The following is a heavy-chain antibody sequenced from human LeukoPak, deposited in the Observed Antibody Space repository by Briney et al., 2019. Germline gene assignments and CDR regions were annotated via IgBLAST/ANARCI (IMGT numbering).Heavy chain of an antibody. D-gene: IGHD1-26*01. CDR2: ISWNSGSI. V-gene: IGHV3-9*01. CDR1: GFTFDDYA. CDR3: AKDRRVGATWEGFDY. J-gene: IGHJ4*02. Sequence: GGSLRLSCAASGFTFDDYAMHWVRQAPGKGLEWVSGISWNSGSIGYADSVKGRFTISRDNAKNSLYLQMNSLRAEDTALYYCAKDRRVGATWEGFDYWGQGTLVTVSS.